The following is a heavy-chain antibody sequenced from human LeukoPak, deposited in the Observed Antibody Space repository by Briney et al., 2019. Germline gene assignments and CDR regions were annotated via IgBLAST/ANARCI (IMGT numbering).Heavy chain of an antibody. CDR3: ARGLIPRGVTYPYPY. CDR2: INPSGGST. D-gene: IGHD2-21*02. Sequence: ASVKVSCKASGYTFTSYYMHWVRQAPGQGLEWMGIINPSGGSTSYAQKFQGRVTMTRDMSTSTVYMELSSLRSDDTAVYYCARGLIPRGVTYPYPYWGQGTLVTVSS. V-gene: IGHV1-46*01. J-gene: IGHJ4*02. CDR1: GYTFTSYY.